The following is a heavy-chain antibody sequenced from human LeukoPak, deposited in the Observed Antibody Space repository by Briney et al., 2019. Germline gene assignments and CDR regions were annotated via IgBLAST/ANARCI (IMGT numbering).Heavy chain of an antibody. CDR3: AQHRDYSSSSVEC. Sequence: GGSLRLSCVASGFTFSIYTMSWVRQAPGKGLEWVSSITSSSSSMYSADSVKGRLTISRDNAKNSLYLQMNSLRAEDTALYYCAQHRDYSSSSVECWGQGTLVTVSS. J-gene: IGHJ4*02. CDR2: ITSSSSSM. D-gene: IGHD6-6*01. CDR1: GFTFSIYT. V-gene: IGHV3-21*04.